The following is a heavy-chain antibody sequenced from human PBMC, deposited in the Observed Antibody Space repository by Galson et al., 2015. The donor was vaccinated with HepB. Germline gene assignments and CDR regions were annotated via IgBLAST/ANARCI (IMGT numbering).Heavy chain of an antibody. CDR1: GFTFSGHW. D-gene: IGHD1-1*01. V-gene: IGHV3-74*01. Sequence: SLRLSCAASGFTFSGHWMHWVRQAPGKGLIWVSRINSDGSSSSYGDYVKGRFTISRDDAKNTLYLQLNSLRAEDTAIYYCARGRPGTFTVLGNWGQGPWSPSP. CDR2: INSDGSSS. CDR3: ARGRPGTFTVLGN. J-gene: IGHJ1*01.